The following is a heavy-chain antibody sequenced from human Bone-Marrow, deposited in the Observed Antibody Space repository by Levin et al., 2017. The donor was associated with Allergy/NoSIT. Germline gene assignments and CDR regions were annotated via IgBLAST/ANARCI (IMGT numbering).Heavy chain of an antibody. Sequence: PGGSLRLSCAASGFTFSSYSMNWVRQAPGKGLEWVSYISSSSSTIYYADSVKGRFTISRDNAKNSLYLQMNSLRAEDTAVYYCARDSARYCSSTSCYPPNFDYWGQGTLVTVSS. CDR2: ISSSSSTI. CDR3: ARDSARYCSSTSCYPPNFDY. J-gene: IGHJ4*02. D-gene: IGHD2-2*01. V-gene: IGHV3-48*01. CDR1: GFTFSSYS.